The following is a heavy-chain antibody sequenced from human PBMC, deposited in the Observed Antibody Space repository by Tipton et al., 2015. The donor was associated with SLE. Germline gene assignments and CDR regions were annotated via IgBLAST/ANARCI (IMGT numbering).Heavy chain of an antibody. J-gene: IGHJ5*02. Sequence: GLVKPSETLSLTCDVSGASISGHYWSWIRQPPGKRLEWIGKIYYSGRTNYNPSLKSRVTMSVDTSKNQLSLNLNAVTAADTAVYYCARMRGGYNAHHWGQGILVTVSS. CDR1: GASISGHY. CDR2: IYYSGRT. D-gene: IGHD5-24*01. CDR3: ARMRGGYNAHH. V-gene: IGHV4-59*11.